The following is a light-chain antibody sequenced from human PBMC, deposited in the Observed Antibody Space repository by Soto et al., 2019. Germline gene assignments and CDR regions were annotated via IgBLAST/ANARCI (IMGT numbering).Light chain of an antibody. J-gene: IGKJ2*01. V-gene: IGKV3-11*01. CDR1: QSVSSY. Sequence: EIVLTQSPAPLSLSPGERATLSCRASQSVSSYLAWYQQKPGQAPRLLLYDASSRATGIPARFSGSGSGTAFTLTISSLEPEDFAVYYCQQRSNWYTFGQGTKLEFK. CDR2: DAS. CDR3: QQRSNWYT.